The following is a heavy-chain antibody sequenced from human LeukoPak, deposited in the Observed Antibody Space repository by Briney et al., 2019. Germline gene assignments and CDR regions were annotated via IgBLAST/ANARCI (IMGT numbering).Heavy chain of an antibody. CDR1: GGSISSGGYY. J-gene: IGHJ4*02. V-gene: IGHV4-61*08. CDR2: IYYSGST. CDR3: ARDPNLQYYFDY. Sequence: PSQTLSLTCTVSGGSISSGGYYWSWIRQPPGKGLEWIGYIYYSGSTNYNPSLKSRVTISVDTSKNQFSLKLSSVTAADTAVYYCARDPNLQYYFDYWGQGTLVTVSP.